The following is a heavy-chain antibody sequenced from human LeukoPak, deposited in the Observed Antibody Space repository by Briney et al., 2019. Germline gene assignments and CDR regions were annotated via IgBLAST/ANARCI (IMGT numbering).Heavy chain of an antibody. D-gene: IGHD3-22*01. J-gene: IGHJ4*02. Sequence: AGGSLRLCCVASGYIFSSYSINGVREAPGKGLEWVSSIVSGVYYADSVRGRFSISRDDARDSLYLQTTSLRAEDTAVYYCVRLRRNSDTSGFYYYYDFWGQGTLVTVSP. V-gene: IGHV3-21*01. CDR1: GYIFSSYS. CDR3: VRLRRNSDTSGFYYYYDF. CDR2: IVSGV.